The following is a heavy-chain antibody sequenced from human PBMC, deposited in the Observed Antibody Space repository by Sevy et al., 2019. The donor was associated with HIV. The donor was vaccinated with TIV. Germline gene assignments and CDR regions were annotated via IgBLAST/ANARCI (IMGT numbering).Heavy chain of an antibody. D-gene: IGHD3-10*01. V-gene: IGHV3-11*01. J-gene: IGHJ2*01. CDR2: ISNSGSTM. CDR3: AREGDLRYFDF. Sequence: GGSLRLSCAASKFTFSDYYMSWIRQAPGKGLEWVSYISNSGSTMYYADSVKGRFTISRDNAQSSMYLQMNRLRAEDTAVYYCAREGDLRYFDFWGRGTLVTVSS. CDR1: KFTFSDYY.